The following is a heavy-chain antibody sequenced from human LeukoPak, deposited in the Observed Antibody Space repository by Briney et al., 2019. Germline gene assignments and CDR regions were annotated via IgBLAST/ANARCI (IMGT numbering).Heavy chain of an antibody. CDR1: GYTFTSYG. V-gene: IGHV1-18*01. CDR2: ISAYNGNT. CDR3: ARPYYDSSAPPYDY. Sequence: ASVKVSCKASGYTFTSYGISWVRQAPGQGLEWMGWISAYNGNTNYAQKLRGRVTMTTDTSTSTAYMELRSLRSDDTAVYYCARPYYDSSAPPYDYWGQGTLVTVSS. D-gene: IGHD3-22*01. J-gene: IGHJ4*02.